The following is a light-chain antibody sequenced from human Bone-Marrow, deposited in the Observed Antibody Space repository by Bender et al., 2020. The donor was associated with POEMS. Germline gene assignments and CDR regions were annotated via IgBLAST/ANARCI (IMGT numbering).Light chain of an antibody. J-gene: IGLJ2*01. V-gene: IGLV2-8*01. CDR3: SSFAGSDNWV. Sequence: SALTQPPSASGSPGQSVTISCTGTSSDVGGYNYVSWYQQHPGRAPKFMIYEVSKRPSGVPDRFSGSKSGNTASLTVSGLQAEDEADYYCSSFAGSDNWVFGGGTKLTVL. CDR1: SSDVGGYNY. CDR2: EVS.